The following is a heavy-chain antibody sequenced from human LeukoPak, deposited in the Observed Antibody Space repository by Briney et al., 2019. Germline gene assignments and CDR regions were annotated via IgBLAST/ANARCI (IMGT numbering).Heavy chain of an antibody. CDR1: GFTFSNYY. V-gene: IGHV3-11*01. CDR2: ITDSGGSK. Sequence: GGSLSLSCAASGFTFSNYYMAWIRQAPGKGLEWVSYITDSGGSKYYADSVKGRFTISRDNAENSLYLQMNNLRAEDTAVYYCARDLAVAGYWGQGTLVTVSS. CDR3: ARDLAVAGY. D-gene: IGHD6-19*01. J-gene: IGHJ4*02.